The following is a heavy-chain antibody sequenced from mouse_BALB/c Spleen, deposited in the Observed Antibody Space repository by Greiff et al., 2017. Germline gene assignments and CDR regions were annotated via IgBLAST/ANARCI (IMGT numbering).Heavy chain of an antibody. CDR1: GFTFSSFG. Sequence: DVHLVESGGGLVQPGGSRKLSCAASGFTFSSFGMHWVRQAPEKGLEWVAYISSGSSTIYYADTVKGRFTISRDNPKNTLFLQMTSLRSEDTAMYYCARWEVRQGYAMDYWGQGTSVTVSS. D-gene: IGHD2-14*01. CDR3: ARWEVRQGYAMDY. J-gene: IGHJ4*01. CDR2: ISSGSSTI. V-gene: IGHV5-17*02.